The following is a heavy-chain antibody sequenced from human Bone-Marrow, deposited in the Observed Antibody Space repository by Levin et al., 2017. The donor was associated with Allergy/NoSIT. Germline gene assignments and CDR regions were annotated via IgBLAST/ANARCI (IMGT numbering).Heavy chain of an antibody. Sequence: SETLSLTCTVSGDSISRYYWSWIRQPPGKGLEWIGYIYYSGSTNYNPSLKSRVTISVDTSKNQFSLDLNFVTAADTAVYYCARDAQTSPTRSDGMDVWGQGTTVTVSS. V-gene: IGHV4-59*01. CDR3: ARDAQTSPTRSDGMDV. CDR1: GDSISRYY. D-gene: IGHD1-26*01. CDR2: IYYSGST. J-gene: IGHJ6*02.